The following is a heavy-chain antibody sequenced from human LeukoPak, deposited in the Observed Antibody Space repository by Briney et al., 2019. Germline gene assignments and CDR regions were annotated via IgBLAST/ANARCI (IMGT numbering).Heavy chain of an antibody. Sequence: GGSLRLPCAASGFTFSSYSMNWVRQAPGKGLEWVSHISSLSGTIYYADSVKGRFIISRDNAQNSLFLQMNSLRAEDTAVYYCVRDQGGAVSYWGQGTLVTVSS. D-gene: IGHD3-16*01. V-gene: IGHV3-48*01. CDR3: VRDQGGAVSY. CDR2: ISSLSGTI. CDR1: GFTFSSYS. J-gene: IGHJ4*02.